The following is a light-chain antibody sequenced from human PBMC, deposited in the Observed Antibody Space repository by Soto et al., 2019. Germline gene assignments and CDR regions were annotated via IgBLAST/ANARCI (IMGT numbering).Light chain of an antibody. J-gene: IGKJ1*01. Sequence: EIVMTQSPATLSVSPGERATLSCRASQSVSSNLAWYQQKPGQAPRLLIYGASTRATGIPARLSGSGSGTEFTLTISSLQSEDFAVYYCQQYGSSPQWTFGQGTKVDIK. CDR1: QSVSSN. V-gene: IGKV3-15*01. CDR2: GAS. CDR3: QQYGSSPQWT.